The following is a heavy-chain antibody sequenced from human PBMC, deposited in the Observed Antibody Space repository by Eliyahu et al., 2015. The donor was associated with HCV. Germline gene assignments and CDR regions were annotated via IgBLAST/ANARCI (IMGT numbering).Heavy chain of an antibody. CDR1: GXXISXNDYY. V-gene: IGHV4-39*01. J-gene: IGHJ4*02. Sequence: QLQLQESGPGLVKPXXTLSLXCTVSGXXISXNDYYWGWIRQPPGKGLEWVASVFDTGSTFYNPSLEGRVTISADTSKARISLRLNSVTAADTAVYYCARGDSKLHTEGAFDYWGQGTLVTVSS. CDR3: ARGDSKLHTEGAFDY. CDR2: VFDTGST. D-gene: IGHD1-26*01.